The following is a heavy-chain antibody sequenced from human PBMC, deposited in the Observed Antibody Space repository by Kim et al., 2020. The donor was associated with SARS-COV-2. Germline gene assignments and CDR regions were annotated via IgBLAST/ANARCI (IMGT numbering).Heavy chain of an antibody. V-gene: IGHV4-61*02. CDR3: ARDGYSSGWYY. D-gene: IGHD6-19*01. CDR1: GGSISSGSYY. Sequence: SETLSLTCTVSGGSISSGSYYWSWIRQPAGKGLEWIGRIYTSGSTNYNPSLKSRVTISVDTSKNQFSLKLSSVTAADTAVYYCARDGYSSGWYYWGQGTLVTVSS. J-gene: IGHJ4*02. CDR2: IYTSGST.